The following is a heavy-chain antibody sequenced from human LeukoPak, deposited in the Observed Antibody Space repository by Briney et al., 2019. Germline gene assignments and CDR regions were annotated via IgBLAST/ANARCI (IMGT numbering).Heavy chain of an antibody. V-gene: IGHV3-23*01. J-gene: IGHJ6*02. CDR3: AGHGNSFVHMDV. D-gene: IGHD5-24*01. CDR1: GFTFSHYA. Sequence: PGGSLRLSCAASGFTFSHYAMSRVRQAPGKGLEWVSTLSGSAITTYYADSVKGRFTISRDNSKNTLFLQMNSLRAEDTAVFYCAGHGNSFVHMDVWGQGTTVTVSS. CDR2: LSGSAITT.